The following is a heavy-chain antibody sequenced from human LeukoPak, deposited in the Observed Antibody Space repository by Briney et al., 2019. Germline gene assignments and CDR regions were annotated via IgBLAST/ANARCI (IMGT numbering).Heavy chain of an antibody. V-gene: IGHV4-34*01. Sequence: SETLSLTCAVYGGSFSGCDWGWIRQPPGKGLEWIGEINHSGITNYNPSFESRVTISVDASKNQFSLKLTSMTAADTAVYYCARVRFRGKDDYWGQGILVTVSS. D-gene: IGHD4-23*01. CDR2: INHSGIT. J-gene: IGHJ4*02. CDR1: GGSFSGCD. CDR3: ARVRFRGKDDY.